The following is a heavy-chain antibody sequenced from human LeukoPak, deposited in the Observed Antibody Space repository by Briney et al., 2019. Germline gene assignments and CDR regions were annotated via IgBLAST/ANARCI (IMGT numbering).Heavy chain of an antibody. CDR2: FDPEEGET. J-gene: IGHJ6*02. D-gene: IGHD3-10*01. CDR1: GYSLREFS. CDR3: ARAGNHLVGMDV. V-gene: IGHV1-24*01. Sequence: ASVKVSCRVSGYSLREFSIHWVRQTPGKGLEWVGGFDPEEGETFFAQKFQGRVTLTEDTSADTAYMELSGLRSEDTAVYYCARAGNHLVGMDVWGQGTTVTVSS.